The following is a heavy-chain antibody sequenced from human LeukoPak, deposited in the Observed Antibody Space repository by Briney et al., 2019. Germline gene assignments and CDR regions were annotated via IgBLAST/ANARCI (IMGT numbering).Heavy chain of an antibody. CDR2: ISSNGGST. V-gene: IGHV3-64*01. D-gene: IGHD2/OR15-2a*01. Sequence: GGSLRLSCAASGFTFSSYAMHWVRQAPGKGLEYVSAISSNGGSTYYANSVKGRFTISRDNFRNTLFLQMGSLTAGDMAVYYCAREVSAAGWFDPWGQGTLVTVSS. J-gene: IGHJ5*02. CDR3: AREVSAAGWFDP. CDR1: GFTFSSYA.